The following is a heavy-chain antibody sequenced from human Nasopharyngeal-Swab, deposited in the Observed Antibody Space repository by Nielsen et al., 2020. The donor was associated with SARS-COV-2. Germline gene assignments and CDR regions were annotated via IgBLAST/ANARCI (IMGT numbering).Heavy chain of an antibody. CDR1: GFIFDNYA. V-gene: IGHV3-23*01. Sequence: GGSLRLSCLASGFIFDNYAMNWIRQAPGKGLEWVGIIWGSGRGTNYAGSVKGRFTISRDNSKNTLFLHMSSLRVEDTAVYYCARGRREIWSSGNDYGSGSFDKWGQGTLVTVSS. CDR3: ARGRREIWSSGNDYGSGSFDK. CDR2: IWGSGRGT. J-gene: IGHJ4*02. D-gene: IGHD3-10*01.